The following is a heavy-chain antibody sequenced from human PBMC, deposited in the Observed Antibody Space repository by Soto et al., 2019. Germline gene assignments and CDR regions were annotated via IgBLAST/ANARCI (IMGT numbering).Heavy chain of an antibody. CDR1: GYTFTSYG. J-gene: IGHJ6*02. D-gene: IGHD3-3*01. V-gene: IGHV1-18*01. CDR3: ARDTAYYDFWSGYSAPYGMDV. Sequence: QVQLVQSGAEVKNSGASVKVSCKASGYTFTSYGFSWVRQAPGQGLEWMGWISASNGNTNYAQKLQGRVTMTTDTSASTAYMELSSLRSEDTAVYYCARDTAYYDFWSGYSAPYGMDVWGQGTTVTVSS. CDR2: ISASNGNT.